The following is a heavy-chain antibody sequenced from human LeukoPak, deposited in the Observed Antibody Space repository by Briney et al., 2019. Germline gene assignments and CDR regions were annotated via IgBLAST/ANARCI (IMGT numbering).Heavy chain of an antibody. CDR3: AKDRSLDGGNSNGYFDS. J-gene: IGHJ4*02. CDR1: GFTFSSYA. Sequence: GGSLRLSCAASGFTFSSYAMNWVRQASGKGLEWVSIISGSAGSTYYADSVKGRFTISRDNSKNTLFLQMNSLRAEDTAVYYCAKDRSLDGGNSNGYFDSWGQGTLVTVSS. V-gene: IGHV3-23*01. D-gene: IGHD2-21*02. CDR2: ISGSAGST.